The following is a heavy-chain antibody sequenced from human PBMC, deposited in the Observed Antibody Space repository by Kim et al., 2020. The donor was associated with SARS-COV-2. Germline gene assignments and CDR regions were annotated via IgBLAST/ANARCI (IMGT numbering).Heavy chain of an antibody. D-gene: IGHD5-18*01. CDR1: GFTFTSSA. CDR3: AADSYGHDVFDI. CDR2: IVVGSGNT. J-gene: IGHJ3*02. Sequence: SVKVSCKASGFTFTSSAVQWVRQARGQRLEWIGWIVVGSGNTNYAQKFQERVTITRDMSTSTAYMELSSLRSEDTAVYYCAADSYGHDVFDIWGQGTMVTVSS. V-gene: IGHV1-58*01.